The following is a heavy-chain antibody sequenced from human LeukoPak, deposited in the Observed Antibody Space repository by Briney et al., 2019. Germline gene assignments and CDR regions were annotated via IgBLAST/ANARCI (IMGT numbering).Heavy chain of an antibody. CDR3: AREARATRDAFDI. CDR1: GYTFTSYG. Sequence: ASVKVSCKASGYTFTSYGISWMRQAPGQGLEWMGRINPNSGGTNYAQKFQGRVTMTRDTSISTAYMELSRLRSDDTAVYYCAREARATRDAFDIWGQGTMVTVSS. V-gene: IGHV1-2*06. D-gene: IGHD2-15*01. CDR2: INPNSGGT. J-gene: IGHJ3*02.